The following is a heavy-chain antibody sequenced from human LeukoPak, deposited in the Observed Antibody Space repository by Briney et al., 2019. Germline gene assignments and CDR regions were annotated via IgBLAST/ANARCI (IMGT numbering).Heavy chain of an antibody. D-gene: IGHD2-21*02. CDR2: IYPGDSDT. CDR1: GYSFTSYW. CDR3: ARHDEGYCGGDCYNFDY. Sequence: GESLKISCKGSGYSFTSYWIGWVRQMPGKGLEWMGIIYPGDSDTRYSPSFQGQVTISADKSISTAYLKWSSLKASDTAMYYCARHDEGYCGGDCYNFDYWGQGTLVTVSS. J-gene: IGHJ4*02. V-gene: IGHV5-51*01.